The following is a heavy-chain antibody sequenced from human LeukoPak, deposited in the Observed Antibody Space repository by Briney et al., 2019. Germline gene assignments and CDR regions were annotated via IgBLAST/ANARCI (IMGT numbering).Heavy chain of an antibody. CDR1: GFTFSSYA. CDR2: ISGSGGST. J-gene: IGHJ5*02. CDR3: AKDRDIVVAVAATGWNWFDP. Sequence: GGSLRLSCAASGFTFSSYAMSWVRQAPGKGLEWVSAISGSGGSTYYADSVKGRFTISRDNSKNTLYLQMNSLRAEDTAVYYCAKDRDIVVAVAATGWNWFDPWGQGTLVTVSS. D-gene: IGHD2-15*01. V-gene: IGHV3-23*01.